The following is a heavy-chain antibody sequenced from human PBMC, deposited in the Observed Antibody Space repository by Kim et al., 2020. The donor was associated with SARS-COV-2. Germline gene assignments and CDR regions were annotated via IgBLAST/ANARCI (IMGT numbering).Heavy chain of an antibody. J-gene: IGHJ4*02. D-gene: IGHD5-12*01. CDR3: ARAGAVSPGASINY. V-gene: IGHV1-69*01. Sequence: AQKFQGRVTITADESTSTAYMELSSLRSEDTAMYYCARAGAVSPGASINYWGQGTLVTVSS.